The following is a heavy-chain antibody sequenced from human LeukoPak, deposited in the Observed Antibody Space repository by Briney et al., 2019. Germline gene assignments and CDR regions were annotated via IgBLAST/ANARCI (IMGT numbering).Heavy chain of an antibody. V-gene: IGHV1-18*01. CDR1: GYTFTSYG. D-gene: IGHD2-21*02. CDR2: ISAYNGNT. Sequence: GASVKVSCKASGYTFTSYGISWVRQAPGQGLEWMGWISAYNGNTNYAQKLQGRVTMTTDTSTSTAYMELRSLRSDDTAVYYCARAYCGGDCYNYYYYYMDVWGKGTTVTVSS. J-gene: IGHJ6*03. CDR3: ARAYCGGDCYNYYYYYMDV.